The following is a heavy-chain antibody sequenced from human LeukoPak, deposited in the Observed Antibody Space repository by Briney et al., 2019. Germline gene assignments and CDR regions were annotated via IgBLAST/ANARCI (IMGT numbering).Heavy chain of an antibody. D-gene: IGHD3-22*01. V-gene: IGHV1-8*01. CDR2: MNPNSGNT. J-gene: IGHJ4*02. CDR3: ARAIPNNYYDSSGHNFDY. CDR1: GYTFTSYD. Sequence: VASVKVSCKASGYTFTSYDINWVRQATGQGLEWMGWMNPNSGNTGYAQKFQGRVTMTRNTSISTAYMELSSLRSEDTAVYYCARAIPNNYYDSSGHNFDYWGQGTLVTVSS.